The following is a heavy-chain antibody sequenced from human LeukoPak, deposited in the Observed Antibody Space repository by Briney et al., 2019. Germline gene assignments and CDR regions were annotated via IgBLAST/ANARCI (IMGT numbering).Heavy chain of an antibody. D-gene: IGHD4-17*01. Sequence: PSETLSLTCTVSGGSISNYYWTWIRQPPGKGLEWIGYVYYNGNINYNPYLKSRVTISVDTSKNQFSLKLSAVTTADTAVYYCARVVRTTVPDYWGQGTLVTVSS. J-gene: IGHJ4*02. CDR3: ARVVRTTVPDY. CDR1: GGSISNYY. V-gene: IGHV4-59*01. CDR2: VYYNGNI.